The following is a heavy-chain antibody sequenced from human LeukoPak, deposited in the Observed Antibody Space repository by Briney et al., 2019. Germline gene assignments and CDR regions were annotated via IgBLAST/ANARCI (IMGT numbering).Heavy chain of an antibody. CDR3: ARGPPEDESSGYHDY. CDR2: INHSGST. Sequence: PSETLSLTCAVYGGSFSGYYWSWIRQPPGKGLEWIGEINHSGSTNYNPSLKSRVTISVDTSKNQFSLKLSSVTAADTAVYYCARGPPEDESSGYHDYWGQGTLVTVSS. D-gene: IGHD3-22*01. CDR1: GGSFSGYY. V-gene: IGHV4-34*01. J-gene: IGHJ4*02.